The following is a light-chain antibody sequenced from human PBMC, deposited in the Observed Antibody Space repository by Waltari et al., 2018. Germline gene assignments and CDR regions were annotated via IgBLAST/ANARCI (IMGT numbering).Light chain of an antibody. V-gene: IGKV4-1*01. CDR1: QSVLYSATNKNY. CDR2: WAS. J-gene: IGKJ4*01. Sequence: DIVMTQSPDSLAVSLGERATIHCKSSQSVLYSATNKNYLAWYPQKPGQPPKLLIYWASTRESGVPDRFSGSGSGTDFTLTISSLQAEDVAVYYCQQYYSTPPLTFGGGTKVEIK. CDR3: QQYYSTPPLT.